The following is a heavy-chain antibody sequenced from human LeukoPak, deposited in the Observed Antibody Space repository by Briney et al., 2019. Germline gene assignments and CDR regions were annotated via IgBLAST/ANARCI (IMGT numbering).Heavy chain of an antibody. D-gene: IGHD3-3*01. J-gene: IGHJ3*02. Sequence: GGSLRLSCAASGFTFSSYSMNWVRQAPGKGLEWVSSISSSSSYIYYADSVKGRLTISRDNAKNSLYLQMNSLRAEDTAVYYCASLVGIATPGAFDIWGQGTMVTVSS. CDR2: ISSSSSYI. V-gene: IGHV3-21*01. CDR1: GFTFSSYS. CDR3: ASLVGIATPGAFDI.